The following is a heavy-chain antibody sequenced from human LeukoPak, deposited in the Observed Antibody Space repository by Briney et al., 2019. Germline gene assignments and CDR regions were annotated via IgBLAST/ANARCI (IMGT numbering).Heavy chain of an antibody. J-gene: IGHJ4*02. CDR1: GFTFSSYA. D-gene: IGHD6-13*01. V-gene: IGHV3-23*01. CDR2: ISNSDGNT. Sequence: GGSLRLSCAASGFTFSSYAMSWVRQAPGKGLEWVSTISNSDGNTYYADSVKGRFTISRDNSKNTLYLQMNSLRAEDTAVYYCAKDQVSADSSSWYVGDYYFDYWGQGTLVTVSS. CDR3: AKDQVSADSSSWYVGDYYFDY.